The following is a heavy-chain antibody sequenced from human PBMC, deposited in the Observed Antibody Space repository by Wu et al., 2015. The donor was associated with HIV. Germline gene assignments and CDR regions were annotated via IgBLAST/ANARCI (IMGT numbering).Heavy chain of an antibody. Sequence: QVQLVQSGAEVKKPGASVKVSCKASGYTFSTYGFNWVRQAPGQGLEWMGWISAHNDVPTYAQKVQGRVTMTTDTSTSTAYMELRSLRSDDTAVYYCARGYRVDYVGPGNPGHRLL. J-gene: IGHJ4*02. D-gene: IGHD1-14*01. CDR3: ARGYRVDY. CDR2: ISAHNDVP. V-gene: IGHV1-18*01. CDR1: GYTFSTYG.